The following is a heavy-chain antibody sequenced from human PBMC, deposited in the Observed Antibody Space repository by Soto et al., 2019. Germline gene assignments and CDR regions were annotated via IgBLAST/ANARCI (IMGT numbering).Heavy chain of an antibody. CDR1: RFTFSSYG. J-gene: IGHJ4*02. CDR3: AKGMGLYYEFWSGLDY. V-gene: IGHV3-30*18. D-gene: IGHD3-3*01. CDR2: ISHDGSNK. Sequence: GGSLRLSCAASRFTFSSYGMYWVRQAPGKGLEWVAVISHDGSNKYHADSVKGRFTISRDNSKNTLYLQMNSLRPEDTAVYYCAKGMGLYYEFWSGLDYWGQGTLVTVSS.